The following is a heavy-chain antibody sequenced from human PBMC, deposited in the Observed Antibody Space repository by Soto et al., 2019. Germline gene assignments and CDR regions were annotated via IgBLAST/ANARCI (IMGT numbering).Heavy chain of an antibody. Sequence: QVQLVQSGAEVKKPGASVKVSCKASGYTFTSYDINWVRQATGQGLEWMGWMNPNSGNTGYAQKFQGRVTMTRNTSISTAYMELSSLRPEDTAVYYCASGRKSGSLERNWFDPWGQGTLVTVSS. D-gene: IGHD1-1*01. V-gene: IGHV1-8*01. CDR1: GYTFTSYD. CDR3: ASGRKSGSLERNWFDP. CDR2: MNPNSGNT. J-gene: IGHJ5*02.